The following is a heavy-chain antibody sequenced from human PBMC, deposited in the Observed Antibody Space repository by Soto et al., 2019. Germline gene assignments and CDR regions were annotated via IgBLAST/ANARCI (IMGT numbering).Heavy chain of an antibody. CDR2: INAGNGNT. V-gene: IGHV1-3*01. D-gene: IGHD3-22*01. J-gene: IGHJ6*02. Sequence: ASVKVSSKASGYTFTSYAMHWVRQAPGQRLEWMGWINAGNGNTKYSQKFQGRVTITRDTSASTAYMELSSLRSEGTAVYYCAREGGAYYYVVIGCYGVCCYRMAVRARGSTVIVSS. CDR3: AREGGAYYYVVIGCYGVCCYRMAV. CDR1: GYTFTSYA.